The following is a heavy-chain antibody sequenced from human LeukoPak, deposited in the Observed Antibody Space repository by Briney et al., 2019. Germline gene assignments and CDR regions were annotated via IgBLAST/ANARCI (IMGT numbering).Heavy chain of an antibody. Sequence: TGGSLRLSCAASGFTFSSYGMHWVRQAPGKGLEWVAFIRYDGSNKYYADSVKGRFTISRDNAKNSLYLQMNSLRAEDTAVYYCAGNYYGHYYFDYWGQGTLVTVSS. CDR2: IRYDGSNK. V-gene: IGHV3-30*02. J-gene: IGHJ4*02. CDR3: AGNYYGHYYFDY. D-gene: IGHD3-10*01. CDR1: GFTFSSYG.